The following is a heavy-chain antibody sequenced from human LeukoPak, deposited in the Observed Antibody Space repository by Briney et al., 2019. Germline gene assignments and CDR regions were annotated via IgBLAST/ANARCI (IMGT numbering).Heavy chain of an antibody. CDR2: INHSGST. CDR1: GGSFSGYY. D-gene: IGHD3-10*01. CDR3: ARTVRRYFDY. J-gene: IGHJ4*02. V-gene: IGHV4-34*01. Sequence: SETLSLTCAVYGGSFSGYYWSWIRQPPGKGLEWIGEINHSGSTNYNPSLKSRVTISVDKSKNQFSLKLSSVTAADTAVYYCARTVRRYFDYWGQGTLVTVSS.